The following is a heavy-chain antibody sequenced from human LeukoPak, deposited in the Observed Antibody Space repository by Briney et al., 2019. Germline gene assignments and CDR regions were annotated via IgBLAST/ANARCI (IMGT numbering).Heavy chain of an antibody. Sequence: GSSVKVSCKASGGTFSSYAISWVRQAPGQGLEWMGGIIPIFGTANYAQKFQGRVTITADESTSTAYMELSSLRSEDTAVYYCARSMEQWLVRGTQTFFDYWGQGTLVTVSS. CDR2: IIPIFGTA. CDR3: ARSMEQWLVRGTQTFFDY. J-gene: IGHJ4*02. CDR1: GGTFSSYA. V-gene: IGHV1-69*01. D-gene: IGHD6-19*01.